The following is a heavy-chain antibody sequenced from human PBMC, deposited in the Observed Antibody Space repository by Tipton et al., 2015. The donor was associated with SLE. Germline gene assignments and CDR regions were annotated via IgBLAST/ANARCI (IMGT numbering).Heavy chain of an antibody. D-gene: IGHD1-26*01. CDR2: INHSGST. V-gene: IGHV4-34*01. CDR1: GGSFSGYY. J-gene: IGHJ4*02. Sequence: TLSLTCAVYGGSFSGYYWSWIRQPPGKGLEWIGEINHSGSTNYNPSLKSRVTISVDTSKNQFSLKLSSVTAADTAVYYCARDGVGATGMDYWGQGTLVTVSS. CDR3: ARDGVGATGMDY.